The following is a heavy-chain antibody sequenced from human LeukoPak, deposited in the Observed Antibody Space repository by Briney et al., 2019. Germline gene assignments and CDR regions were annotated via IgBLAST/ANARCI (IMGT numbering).Heavy chain of an antibody. J-gene: IGHJ4*02. V-gene: IGHV3-23*01. Sequence: GGSLRLSCAACGFTFSSYGMSWVRQAPGKGLEWVSAISATGGTTYYADSVKGRFTISRDNSKNTLYLQMNSLRAEDTAVYYCARRAGAYSHPYDYWGQGTLVTVSS. CDR1: GFTFSSYG. D-gene: IGHD4/OR15-4a*01. CDR3: ARRAGAYSHPYDY. CDR2: ISATGGTT.